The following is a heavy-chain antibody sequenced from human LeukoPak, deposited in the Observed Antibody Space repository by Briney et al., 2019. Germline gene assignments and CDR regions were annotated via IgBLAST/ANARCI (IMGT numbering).Heavy chain of an antibody. Sequence: GGSVSSAFTASGFRVSNACMSWGPQAPGKGLKWVGRIKRNTDGGTTDYAAPVKSRFTISRDGSSNTLSRQMNGLKTEDTAVYYGTRDLGAPLWGGKIYLGQVTLVTVSS. CDR2: IKRNTDGGTT. V-gene: IGHV3-15*01. J-gene: IGHJ4*02. D-gene: IGHD3-16*01. CDR1: GFRVSNAC. CDR3: TRDLGAPLWGGKIY.